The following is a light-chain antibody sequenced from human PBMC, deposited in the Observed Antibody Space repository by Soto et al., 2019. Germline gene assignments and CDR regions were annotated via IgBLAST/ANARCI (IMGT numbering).Light chain of an antibody. CDR3: SSYASSATWV. J-gene: IGLJ3*02. CDR2: EVS. CDR1: SSDVGGYNH. Sequence: QSVLTQPASVSGSPGQSLTISCTGTSSDVGGYNHVSWYQQCPGKAPKLMIYEVSNRPSGVSNRFSGSKSGNTASLTISGLQAEVEADYYCSSYASSATWVFGGGTKLTVL. V-gene: IGLV2-14*01.